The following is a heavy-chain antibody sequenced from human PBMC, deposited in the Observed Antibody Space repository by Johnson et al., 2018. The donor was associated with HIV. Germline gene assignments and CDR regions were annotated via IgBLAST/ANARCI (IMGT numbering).Heavy chain of an antibody. V-gene: IGHV3-30*02. CDR3: ALSGSSVVVAFDI. CDR1: GFTFRNYG. Sequence: QVQLVESGGGVVHPGGSLRLSCAASGFTFRNYGIHWVRQAPGKGLEWVAFIRYDGTSAYYADSVKGRFTISRDNSQNTLDLQINSLRAEDTALYYCALSGSSVVVAFDIWGQGTMVTVSS. D-gene: IGHD6-6*01. CDR2: IRYDGTSA. J-gene: IGHJ3*02.